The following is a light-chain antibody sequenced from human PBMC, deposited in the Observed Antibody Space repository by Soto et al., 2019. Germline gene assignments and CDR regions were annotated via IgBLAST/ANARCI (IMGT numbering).Light chain of an antibody. CDR1: QSVSNNY. V-gene: IGKV3-20*01. CDR2: GAS. CDR3: QQYGSSGT. Sequence: EMVLTQSPGTLSLSPGERATLSCRASQSVSNNYLAWYQQKPGQAPRLLIYGASNRATGIPDRFRGSGSGTDFTLTISRLEPEDFAVYYCQQYGSSGTFGQGTKVDIK. J-gene: IGKJ1*01.